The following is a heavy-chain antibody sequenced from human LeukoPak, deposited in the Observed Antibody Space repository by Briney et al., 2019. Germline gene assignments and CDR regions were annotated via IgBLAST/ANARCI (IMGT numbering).Heavy chain of an antibody. V-gene: IGHV3-9*01. CDR1: GLTFDDYA. CDR3: AKERRQTGNFDY. J-gene: IGHJ4*02. Sequence: GRSLRLSCAASGLTFDDYAMHWVRQAPGKGLEWVSGISWNSGSIGYADSVKGRFTISRDNAKNSLYLQMNSLRAEDTALYYCAKERRQTGNFDYWGQGTLVTVSS. D-gene: IGHD1-1*01. CDR2: ISWNSGSI.